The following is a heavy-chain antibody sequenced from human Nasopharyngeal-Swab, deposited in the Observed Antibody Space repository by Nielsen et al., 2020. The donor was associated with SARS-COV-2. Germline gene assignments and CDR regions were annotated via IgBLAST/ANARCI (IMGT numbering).Heavy chain of an antibody. CDR3: AKAYDYGDYALDY. CDR1: GFTVSSNY. Sequence: GESLKISCAASGFTVSSNYMSWVRQAPGKGLEWVSVIYSGGSTYYADSVKGRFTISRDNSKNTLYLQMNSLRAEDTAVYYCAKAYDYGDYALDYWGQGTLVTVSS. V-gene: IGHV3-53*01. CDR2: IYSGGST. D-gene: IGHD4-17*01. J-gene: IGHJ4*02.